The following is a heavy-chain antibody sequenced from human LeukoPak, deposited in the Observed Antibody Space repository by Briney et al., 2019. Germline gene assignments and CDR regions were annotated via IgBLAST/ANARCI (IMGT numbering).Heavy chain of an antibody. CDR2: IYPGDSDA. CDR1: GYSFTRQW. D-gene: IGHD7-27*01. Sequence: GESLKISCKGSGYSFTRQWIAWVGQMPGKGREWMGNIYPGDSDARYSPSFQGQVTFPADKSISTAYLQWSSLEASDTAMYYCARHATGDDCWGQGTLVTVSS. V-gene: IGHV5-51*01. J-gene: IGHJ4*02. CDR3: ARHATGDDC.